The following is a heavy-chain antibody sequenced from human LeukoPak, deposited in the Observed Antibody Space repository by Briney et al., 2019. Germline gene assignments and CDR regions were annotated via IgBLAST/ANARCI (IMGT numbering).Heavy chain of an antibody. CDR3: ATYSRNNGREFHY. CDR2: ISDSGSTA. V-gene: IGHV3-23*01. Sequence: GGSLRLSCGASGFSFSNYAMTWVRQAPGKGLEWVSGISDSGSTAFYADSVKGRFTISRDNGKNSAYLQMNSLRVEDTAVYYCATYSRNNGREFHYWGQGTLVSVSP. CDR1: GFSFSNYA. D-gene: IGHD6-13*01. J-gene: IGHJ1*01.